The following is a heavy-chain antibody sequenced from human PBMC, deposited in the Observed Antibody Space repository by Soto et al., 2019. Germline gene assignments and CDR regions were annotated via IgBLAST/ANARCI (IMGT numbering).Heavy chain of an antibody. J-gene: IGHJ6*02. CDR2: IYYSGST. Sequence: NPSETLSLTCTVSGGSISSSSYYWGWIRQPPGKGLEWIGSIYYSGSTYYNPSLKSRVTISVDTSKNQFSLKLSSVTAADTALYYCARALSGGRANWNVDTGMANYYGMDVWGQGTTVTVSS. D-gene: IGHD5-18*01. CDR3: ARALSGGRANWNVDTGMANYYGMDV. CDR1: GGSISSSSYY. V-gene: IGHV4-39*01.